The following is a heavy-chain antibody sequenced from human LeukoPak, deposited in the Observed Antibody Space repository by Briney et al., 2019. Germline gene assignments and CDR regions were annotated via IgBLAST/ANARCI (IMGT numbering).Heavy chain of an antibody. CDR2: ISAHNGNT. D-gene: IGHD2-2*01. V-gene: IGHV1-18*04. CDR3: AREGTLVVAGWFYYYGMDV. Sequence: ASVKVSCKASGYTFTGYYMHWVRQAPGQGLEWMGWISAHNGNTNYAQKFQDRVTMTTDTSTNTAYMELTSLRSDDTAVYFCAREGTLVVAGWFYYYGMDVWGQGTTVTVSS. J-gene: IGHJ6*02. CDR1: GYTFTGYY.